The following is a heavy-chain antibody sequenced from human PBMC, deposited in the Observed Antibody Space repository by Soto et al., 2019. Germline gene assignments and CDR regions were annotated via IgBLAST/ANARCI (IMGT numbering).Heavy chain of an antibody. Sequence: KPSETLSLTCAVSGDSITSIYHWAWIRQPPGRGLEWVASIYYSGSTYYNPSLKSRVTISVDTSKNQFSLKLSSVTAADTAVYYCARYYYDSSGYYGHFDYWGQGTLVTVSS. J-gene: IGHJ4*02. D-gene: IGHD3-22*01. CDR2: IYYSGST. CDR1: GDSITSIYH. CDR3: ARYYYDSSGYYGHFDY. V-gene: IGHV4-38-2*01.